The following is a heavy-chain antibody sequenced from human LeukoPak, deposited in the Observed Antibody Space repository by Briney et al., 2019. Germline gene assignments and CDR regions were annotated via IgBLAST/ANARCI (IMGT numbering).Heavy chain of an antibody. CDR2: IWDDGNNK. CDR3: ARDSYQDYYGRFDP. J-gene: IGHJ5*02. CDR1: GFSFSSYD. Sequence: QPGGSLRLSCAASGFSFSSYDMHWVRQAPGKRLEWVAVIWDDGNNKRYADSVNGRFTISRDNSENTLYLQMNGLTAEDTAMYYCARDSYQDYYGRFDPWGQGTLVIVSS. V-gene: IGHV3-33*01. D-gene: IGHD3-10*01.